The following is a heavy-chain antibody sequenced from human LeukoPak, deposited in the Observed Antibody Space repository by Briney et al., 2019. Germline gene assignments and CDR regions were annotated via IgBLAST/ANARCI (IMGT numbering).Heavy chain of an antibody. J-gene: IGHJ4*02. D-gene: IGHD3-22*01. Sequence: GASVKVSCKASGYTFTAYYIHWVRQAPGQGLEWMGRINPNSGGTNYAQKFQGRVTMTRDTSISTAYMELSRLRSDDTAVYYCARSYPPYYDSSGYYYHYWGQGTLVTVSS. CDR2: INPNSGGT. V-gene: IGHV1-2*06. CDR1: GYTFTAYY. CDR3: ARSYPPYYDSSGYYYHY.